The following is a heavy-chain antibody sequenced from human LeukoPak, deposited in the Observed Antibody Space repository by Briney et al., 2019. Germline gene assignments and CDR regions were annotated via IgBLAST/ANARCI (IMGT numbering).Heavy chain of an antibody. CDR1: GFTFSSYG. D-gene: IGHD2-21*01. V-gene: IGHV3-30*18. J-gene: IGHJ5*02. Sequence: GGSLTLSCAASGFTFSSYGMHWVRQAPGKGLEWVAVISYDGSNKYYADSVKGRFTISRDNSKNTLYLQMNSLRAEDTAVYYCAKDRGKIDWWFDPWGQGTLVTVSS. CDR2: ISYDGSNK. CDR3: AKDRGKIDWWFDP.